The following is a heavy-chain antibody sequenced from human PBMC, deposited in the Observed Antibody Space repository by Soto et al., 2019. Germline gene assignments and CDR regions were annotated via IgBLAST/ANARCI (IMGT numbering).Heavy chain of an antibody. CDR2: ISSSSSYT. CDR3: ARSSRYYYGSGSYNPLDY. J-gene: IGHJ4*02. Sequence: GGSLRLSCAASGFTFSDYYMSWIRQAPGKGLEWVSYISSSSSYTNYADSVKGRFTISRDNAKNSLYLQMNSLRAEDTAVYYCARSSRYYYGSGSYNPLDYWGQGTLVTVSS. D-gene: IGHD3-10*01. V-gene: IGHV3-11*06. CDR1: GFTFSDYY.